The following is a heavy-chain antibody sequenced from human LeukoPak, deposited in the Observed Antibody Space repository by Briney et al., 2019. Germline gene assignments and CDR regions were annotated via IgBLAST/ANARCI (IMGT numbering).Heavy chain of an antibody. J-gene: IGHJ4*02. Sequence: PGGSLRLSCAASGFTFSSYWMHWVRQAPGKGLAWVSRISSDGTSTSYADSVKGRFTISRDNAENTLYLQMNSLRAEDTAVYYCASRVQSGWSFDYWGQGNLVTVSS. CDR2: ISSDGTST. CDR3: ASRVQSGWSFDY. CDR1: GFTFSSYW. D-gene: IGHD6-19*01. V-gene: IGHV3-74*01.